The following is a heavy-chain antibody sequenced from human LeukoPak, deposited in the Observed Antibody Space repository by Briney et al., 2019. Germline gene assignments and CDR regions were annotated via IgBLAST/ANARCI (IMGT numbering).Heavy chain of an antibody. CDR3: ARDPAWIQQWTLGGHYFTY. CDR1: GYTFTGYY. J-gene: IGHJ4*02. CDR2: INPNSGGT. D-gene: IGHD5-18*01. V-gene: IGHV1-2*02. Sequence: ASVKVSCKASGYTFTGYYMHWVRQAPGQGLEWMGWINPNSGGTNYAQKFQGRVTMTRDTSISTAYMELSRLRSDDTAVYYCARDPAWIQQWTLGGHYFTYWGQGTLVTVSS.